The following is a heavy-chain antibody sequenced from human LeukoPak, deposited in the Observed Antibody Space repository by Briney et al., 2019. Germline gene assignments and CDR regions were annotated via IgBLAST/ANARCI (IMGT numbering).Heavy chain of an antibody. CDR1: GFTVSSNY. V-gene: IGHV3-66*01. CDR2: IYSGGST. J-gene: IGHJ3*02. D-gene: IGHD6-19*01. Sequence: GGSLRLSCAASGFTVSSNYMSWVRQAPGKGLEWVSVIYSGGSTYYADSVKGRFTISRDNSKNTLYLQMNSLRAEDTAVYYCASISSGWQGDAFDIWGQGTMVTVSS. CDR3: ASISSGWQGDAFDI.